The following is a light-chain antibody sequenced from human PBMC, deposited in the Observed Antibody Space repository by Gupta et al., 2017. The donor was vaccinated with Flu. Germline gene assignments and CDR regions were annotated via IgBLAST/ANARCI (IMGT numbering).Light chain of an antibody. J-gene: IGKJ1*01. CDR3: HQDLNSPG. Sequence: ETVLTQSPGTLSLSPGETATLSCRASQTVSSTYLAWYQQKPGQAPRLLIYGASNRATDSPDRFAGSGSGTDFTLTISRREPGDSAIYYCHQDLNSPGFGQGTKVEIK. CDR2: GAS. V-gene: IGKV3-20*01. CDR1: QTVSSTY.